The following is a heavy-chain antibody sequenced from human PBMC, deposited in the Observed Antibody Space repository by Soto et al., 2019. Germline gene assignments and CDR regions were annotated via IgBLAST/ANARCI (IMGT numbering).Heavy chain of an antibody. CDR3: VNSRDSSPSDY. D-gene: IGHD2-21*02. Sequence: SGPTLVNPTQTLTLTCTYSGFSLSTFGMGVGWIRQPRGKAPEWLALIYWNDDKRYSPSLKNRLTIAKDTSKNLVVLTMTNVDPVDTATYYYVNSRDSSPSDYWGRGTLVTVSS. CDR1: GFSLSTFGMG. J-gene: IGHJ4*02. CDR2: IYWNDDK. V-gene: IGHV2-5*01.